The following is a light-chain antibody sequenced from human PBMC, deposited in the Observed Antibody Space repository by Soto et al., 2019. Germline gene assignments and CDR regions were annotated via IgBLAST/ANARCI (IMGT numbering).Light chain of an antibody. CDR1: QSVSSN. V-gene: IGKV3-15*01. CDR2: GTS. Sequence: EIVMTQSPATLSVSPGERATLSRRASQSVSSNLAWYQQKPGQAPRLLIYGTSTRATGIPARFSGSGSGTEFTLTISSLQSEDFAVYYCQQYNNWPRTFGQGTKVEV. J-gene: IGKJ1*01. CDR3: QQYNNWPRT.